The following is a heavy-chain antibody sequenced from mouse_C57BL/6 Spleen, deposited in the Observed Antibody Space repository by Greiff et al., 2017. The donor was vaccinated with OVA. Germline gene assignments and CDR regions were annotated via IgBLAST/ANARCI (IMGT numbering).Heavy chain of an antibody. CDR3: ARGGLRMVRYFDV. V-gene: IGHV1-69*01. D-gene: IGHD2-12*01. CDR2: IDPSDSYT. J-gene: IGHJ1*03. CDR1: GYTFTSYW. Sequence: QVQLQQPGAELVMPGASVKLSCKASGYTFTSYWMHWVKQRPGQGLEWIGEIDPSDSYTNYNQKFKGKSTLTVDKSSSTAYMQLSSLTSEDSAVYYCARGGLRMVRYFDVGGTGTTVTVSS.